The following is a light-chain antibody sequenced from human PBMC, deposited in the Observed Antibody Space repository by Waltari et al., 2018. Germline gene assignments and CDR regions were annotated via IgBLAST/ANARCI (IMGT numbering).Light chain of an antibody. V-gene: IGLV2-11*01. Sequence: QSALTQPRSVSGSPGQSVTISCIGTSSDVGGYNYVSWYQQHPGKAPKLMIYDVSKRPSGVPDRFSGSKSGNTVSLTISGLQAEDEADYYCCSYAGSYTVVFGGGTKLTVL. J-gene: IGLJ2*01. CDR1: SSDVGGYNY. CDR2: DVS. CDR3: CSYAGSYTVV.